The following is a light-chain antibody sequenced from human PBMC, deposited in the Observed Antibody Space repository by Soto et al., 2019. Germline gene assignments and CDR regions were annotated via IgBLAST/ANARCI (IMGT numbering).Light chain of an antibody. CDR1: SSDVGGYNY. J-gene: IGLJ1*01. CDR3: SSYTSDSTYV. Sequence: QSALTQPASVSGSPGQSITISCTGTSSDVGGYNYVSWYQQHPGKAPKVIIYEVSNRPSGVSDRFSGSKSGNTASLTISGLQAEDESDYYCSSYTSDSTYVLGTGTKVTVL. CDR2: EVS. V-gene: IGLV2-14*01.